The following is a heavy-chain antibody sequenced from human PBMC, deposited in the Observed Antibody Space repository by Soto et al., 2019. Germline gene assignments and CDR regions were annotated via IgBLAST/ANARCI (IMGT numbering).Heavy chain of an antibody. V-gene: IGHV1-18*01. CDR3: ASGWFGEFVYQFDY. J-gene: IGHJ4*02. CDR1: GYIFTNYA. CDR2: ISAYNGNT. D-gene: IGHD3-10*01. Sequence: ASVKVSCKASGYIFTNYAISWVRQAPGQGPEWMGWISAYNGNTNYAQKFQGRVTMTTDTSTSTAYMELRSLGSDDTAVYYCASGWFGEFVYQFDYWGQGTLVTVSS.